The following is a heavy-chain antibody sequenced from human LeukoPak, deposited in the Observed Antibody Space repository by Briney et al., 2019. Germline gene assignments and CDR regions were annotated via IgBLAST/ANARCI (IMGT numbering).Heavy chain of an antibody. CDR2: IYTSGST. CDR1: GGSIGSGSYY. V-gene: IGHV4-61*02. J-gene: IGHJ4*02. D-gene: IGHD3-3*01. Sequence: PSQTLSLTCTVSGGSIGSGSYYWSWIRQPAGKGLEWIGRIYTSGSTNYNPSLKSRVTISVDTSKNQFSLKLSSVTAADTAVYYCARRVIMGSFDYWGQGTLVTVSS. CDR3: ARRVIMGSFDY.